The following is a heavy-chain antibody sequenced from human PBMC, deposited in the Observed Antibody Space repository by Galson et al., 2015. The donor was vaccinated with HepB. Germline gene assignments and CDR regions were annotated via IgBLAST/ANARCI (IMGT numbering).Heavy chain of an antibody. CDR1: GFTFSSYA. CDR3: TKAHIAVVVAADRYFDY. D-gene: IGHD2-15*01. J-gene: IGHJ4*02. Sequence: SLRLSCAASGFTFSSYAMSWVRQAPGKGLEWVSAISGFGSTFYADSVKGRFTVSRDDSKNTLYLQMNSLRPEDTAVYYCTKAHIAVVVAADRYFDYWGQGTLVTVSS. V-gene: IGHV3-23*01. CDR2: ISGFGST.